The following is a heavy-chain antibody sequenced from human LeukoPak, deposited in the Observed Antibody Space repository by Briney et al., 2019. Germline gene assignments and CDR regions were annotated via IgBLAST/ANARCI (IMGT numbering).Heavy chain of an antibody. Sequence: PGGSLRLSCTASGFIFSTYEMNWVRQAPGKGPEWLSYISATGSIIHYADSVKDRFTISRDNAKNSLYLQMNGLRAEDTAVYYCARDPGVLVGATGYWGQGTLVTVSS. V-gene: IGHV3-48*03. CDR2: ISATGSII. D-gene: IGHD1-26*01. J-gene: IGHJ4*02. CDR3: ARDPGVLVGATGY. CDR1: GFIFSTYE.